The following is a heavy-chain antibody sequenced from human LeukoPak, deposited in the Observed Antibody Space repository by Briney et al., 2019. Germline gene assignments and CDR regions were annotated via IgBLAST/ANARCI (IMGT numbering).Heavy chain of an antibody. D-gene: IGHD6-19*01. CDR2: IYYTGST. CDR3: ARTGPRQLIDY. CDR1: GGSISSYY. Sequence: SETLSLTCTVSGGSISSYYWSWIRQPPGKGLEWIGYIYYTGSTNYNPSLKSRVTISVDTSKNQFSLKLSSLTAAYTAVYYCARTGPRQLIDYWGQGTLVTVSS. J-gene: IGHJ4*02. V-gene: IGHV4-59*01.